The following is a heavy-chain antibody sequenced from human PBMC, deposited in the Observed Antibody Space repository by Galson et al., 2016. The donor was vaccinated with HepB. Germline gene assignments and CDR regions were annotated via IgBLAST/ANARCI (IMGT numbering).Heavy chain of an antibody. CDR3: AEKRDYDFWSGYKK. V-gene: IGHV1-24*01. Sequence: SVKVSCKVSGYTLSELSMHRVRQAPGKGLEWMGGFDPEDGETIYAQKFQGRVTMTEDTSTGTAYMELSSLRSEDTAVYYCAEKRDYDFWSGYKKWGQGTLVTVSS. J-gene: IGHJ4*02. CDR2: FDPEDGET. D-gene: IGHD3-3*01. CDR1: GYTLSELS.